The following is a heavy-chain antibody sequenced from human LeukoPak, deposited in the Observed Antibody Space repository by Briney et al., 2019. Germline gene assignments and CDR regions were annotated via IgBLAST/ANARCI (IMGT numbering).Heavy chain of an antibody. J-gene: IGHJ5*02. D-gene: IGHD6-13*01. CDR1: GFTVSSNS. V-gene: IGHV3-66*02. CDR2: IYSGGTT. CDR3: ASSSWSRSNWFDP. Sequence: PGGSLRPSCAASGFTVSSNSMTWVRQAPGKGLEWVSVIYSGGTTYYADSVKGRFTISRDNSKNTLYLQMNSLRLEDTAVYYCASSSWSRSNWFDPWGQGTLVTVSS.